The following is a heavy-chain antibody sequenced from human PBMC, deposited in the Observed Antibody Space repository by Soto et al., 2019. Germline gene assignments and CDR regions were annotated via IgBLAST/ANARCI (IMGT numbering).Heavy chain of an antibody. CDR1: GFTFSSYA. J-gene: IGHJ4*02. D-gene: IGHD6-19*01. CDR2: ITGSGGST. CDR3: AKDRIAVAGGASDY. V-gene: IGHV3-23*01. Sequence: EVQLLESGGGLVQPGGSLRLSCAASGFTFSSYAMSWVRQAPGKGLEWVSAITGSGGSTYYADSVKGRFTISRDNSKNPLYLQMNSLRAEDTAVYYCAKDRIAVAGGASDYWGQGTLVTVSS.